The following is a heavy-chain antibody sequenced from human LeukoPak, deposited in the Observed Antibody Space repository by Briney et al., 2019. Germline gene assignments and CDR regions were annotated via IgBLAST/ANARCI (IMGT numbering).Heavy chain of an antibody. Sequence: GGSLRLSCAASGFTFGDYAIHWVRQAPGKGLEWVSYISSSGSTIYYADSVKGRFTISRDNAKNSLYLQMNSLRAEDTAVYYCARDSPLRGFDYWGQGTLVTVSS. D-gene: IGHD2-15*01. V-gene: IGHV3-48*03. CDR1: GFTFGDYA. CDR2: ISSSGSTI. J-gene: IGHJ4*02. CDR3: ARDSPLRGFDY.